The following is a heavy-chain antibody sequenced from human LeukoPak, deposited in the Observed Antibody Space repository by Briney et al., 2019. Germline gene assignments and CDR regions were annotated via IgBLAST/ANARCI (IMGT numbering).Heavy chain of an antibody. D-gene: IGHD5-12*01. V-gene: IGHV4-59*05. J-gene: IGHJ4*02. Sequence: SETLSLTCTVSGGSISSYYWSWIRQPPGKGLEWIGSIYYSGSTYYNPSLKSRVTISVDTSKNQFSLKVRSVTAADTAVYYCARPQGVASVWDFTYWGQGTLVTVSS. CDR2: IYYSGST. CDR1: GGSISSYY. CDR3: ARPQGVASVWDFTY.